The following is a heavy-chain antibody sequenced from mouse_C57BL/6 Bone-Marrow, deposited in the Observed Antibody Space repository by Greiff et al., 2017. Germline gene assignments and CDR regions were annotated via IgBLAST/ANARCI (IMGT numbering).Heavy chain of an antibody. CDR3: ARSWFAY. Sequence: QVQLQQPGAELVMPGASVKLSCKASGYTFTSYWMHWVKQRPGQGLEWIGEIDPSDSYTNYNQKFKGKSTLTVEKSSSTAYMQLSSLTSEDSAVYYCARSWFAYWGQGTLVTVSA. CDR1: GYTFTSYW. CDR2: IDPSDSYT. V-gene: IGHV1-69*01. J-gene: IGHJ3*01.